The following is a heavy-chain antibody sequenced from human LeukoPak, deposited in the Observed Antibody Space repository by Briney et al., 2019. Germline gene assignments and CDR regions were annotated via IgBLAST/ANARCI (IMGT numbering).Heavy chain of an antibody. V-gene: IGHV3-43*02. Sequence: GGSLRLSCAASGFIFDDYAMHWVRQAPGKGLEWVSLISGDGGRTYYTDSVKGRFTISRDNVNNSLYLQMNSLGAEDTAVYYCARRGTSSSWAHFDYWGQGTLVTVSS. D-gene: IGHD6-13*01. J-gene: IGHJ4*02. CDR3: ARRGTSSSWAHFDY. CDR2: ISGDGGRT. CDR1: GFIFDDYA.